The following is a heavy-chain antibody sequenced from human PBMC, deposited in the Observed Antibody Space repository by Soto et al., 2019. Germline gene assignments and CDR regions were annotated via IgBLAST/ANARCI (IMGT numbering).Heavy chain of an antibody. CDR1: GFTFSSYG. V-gene: IGHV3-33*01. CDR3: AGSNYGDYQPFDY. J-gene: IGHJ4*02. Sequence: QVQLVESGGGVVQPGRSLRLSCAASGFTFSSYGMHWVRQAPGKGLEWVAGLWFDGSNKYYTDSVKGRFTISRDNSKNTLYLQMNSLRAEDTAIYYCAGSNYGDYQPFDYWGQGTLVTVSS. CDR2: LWFDGSNK. D-gene: IGHD4-17*01.